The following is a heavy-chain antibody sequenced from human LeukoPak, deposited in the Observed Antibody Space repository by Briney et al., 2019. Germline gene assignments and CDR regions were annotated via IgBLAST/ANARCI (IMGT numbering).Heavy chain of an antibody. CDR1: GYTFSSYD. Sequence: ASVKVSCKASGYTFSSYDITWVRQAPGQGLEWLGWVSVYNGNTNYVQKLQGRVTLTTDTSTATAYMELRSLRSDDTAVYYCARAGIAARPGLFDYWGQGTLVTVSS. V-gene: IGHV1-18*01. J-gene: IGHJ4*02. D-gene: IGHD6-6*01. CDR2: VSVYNGNT. CDR3: ARAGIAARPGLFDY.